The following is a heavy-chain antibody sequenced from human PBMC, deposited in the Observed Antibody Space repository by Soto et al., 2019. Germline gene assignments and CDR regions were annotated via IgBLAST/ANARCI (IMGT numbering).Heavy chain of an antibody. J-gene: IGHJ4*02. CDR3: AKDLSCGCCSSSSCSTCPLGY. CDR1: GFTFSSYA. V-gene: IGHV3-23*01. Sequence: EVQLLESGGGLVQPGGSLRLSCAASGFTFSSYAMNWVRQAPGKGLEWVSAISGSGGSTYYADSVKGRFTISRDNSKNTLYLQMNSLRVEDTAVYYCAKDLSCGCCSSSSCSTCPLGYWGQGTLVTVSS. D-gene: IGHD2-2*01. CDR2: ISGSGGST.